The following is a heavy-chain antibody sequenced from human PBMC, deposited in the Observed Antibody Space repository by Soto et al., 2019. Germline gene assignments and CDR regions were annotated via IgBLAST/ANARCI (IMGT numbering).Heavy chain of an antibody. CDR3: ARDLYSSSARYFDY. CDR1: GFTFSSYS. Sequence: EVQLVESGGGLVKPGGSLRLSCAASGFTFSSYSMNWVRQAPGKGLEWVSSISSSSSYIYYADSVKGRFTISRDNAKNSLYLQMNILRAEDTAVYYCARDLYSSSARYFDYWGQRTLVTVSS. J-gene: IGHJ4*02. CDR2: ISSSSSYI. D-gene: IGHD6-6*01. V-gene: IGHV3-21*01.